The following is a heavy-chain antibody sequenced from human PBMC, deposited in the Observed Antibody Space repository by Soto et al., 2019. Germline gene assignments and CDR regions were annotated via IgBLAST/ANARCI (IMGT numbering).Heavy chain of an antibody. V-gene: IGHV1-69*06. CDR1: GGAFSSYA. CDR3: AVLLGYCSSTSCYSGMDV. D-gene: IGHD2-2*02. Sequence: ASVKVSCKASGGAFSSYAISWARQAPGQGLEWMGGIIPIFGTANYAQKFQGRVTITADKSTSTAYMELSSLRSEETAVYYCAVLLGYCSSTSCYSGMDVWGQGTTVTVSS. CDR2: IIPIFGTA. J-gene: IGHJ6*02.